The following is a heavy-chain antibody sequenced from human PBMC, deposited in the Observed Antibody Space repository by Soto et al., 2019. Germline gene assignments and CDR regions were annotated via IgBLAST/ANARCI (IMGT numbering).Heavy chain of an antibody. Sequence: QVQLQQWGAGLLKPSETLSLTCAVYGGSFSGYYWSWIRQPPGKGLEWIGEINHSGSTNYNPSLKSRVTISVDTSKNQFSLKLGSVTAADTAVYYCARGGALRYFYWVPAGNPVPYYYYGMDVWGQGTTVTVSS. CDR1: GGSFSGYY. CDR2: INHSGST. J-gene: IGHJ6*02. D-gene: IGHD3-9*01. V-gene: IGHV4-34*01. CDR3: ARGGALRYFYWVPAGNPVPYYYYGMDV.